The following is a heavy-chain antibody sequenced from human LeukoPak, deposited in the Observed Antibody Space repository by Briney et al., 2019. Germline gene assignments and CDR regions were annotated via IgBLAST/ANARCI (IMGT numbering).Heavy chain of an antibody. CDR2: IQYDGSNK. V-gene: IGHV3-30*02. Sequence: GGSLRLSCAASGFTFSNYGMHWVRQAPGKGLEWVSFIQYDGSNKYYVDSVKGRFTISRDNSKNTLNLQMDSLRPEDTAMYYCAKGIRAMGDTNFDSWGQGTLVTVSS. J-gene: IGHJ4*02. CDR1: GFTFSNYG. D-gene: IGHD1-26*01. CDR3: AKGIRAMGDTNFDS.